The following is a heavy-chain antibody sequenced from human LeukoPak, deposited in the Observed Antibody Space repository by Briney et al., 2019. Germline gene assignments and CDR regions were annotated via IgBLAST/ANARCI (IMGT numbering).Heavy chain of an antibody. D-gene: IGHD2-15*01. CDR2: INQDGSNK. CDR3: ARDRNGLHDY. CDR1: GFTFSSYW. Sequence: GGSLRLSCAASGFTFSSYWMSWVRQAPGKGLQWVANINQDGSNKYHADSVKGRFTISRDNSKNTLYLQMNSLRAEDTAVYYCARDRNGLHDYWGQGTLVTVSS. J-gene: IGHJ4*02. V-gene: IGHV3-7*01.